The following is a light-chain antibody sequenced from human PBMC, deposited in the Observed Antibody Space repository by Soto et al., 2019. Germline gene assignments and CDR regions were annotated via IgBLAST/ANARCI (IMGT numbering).Light chain of an antibody. J-gene: IGKJ4*01. CDR1: QSVSSN. Sequence: EIVMTQSPATLSVSPGERATLSCRASQSVSSNLAWYQQKPGQAPRLLIYGASNRATGIPARFSGSGSGTEFTLTISSLQSEDFAVYYCQQYRSWPLTFGGGTKVDIK. V-gene: IGKV3-15*01. CDR3: QQYRSWPLT. CDR2: GAS.